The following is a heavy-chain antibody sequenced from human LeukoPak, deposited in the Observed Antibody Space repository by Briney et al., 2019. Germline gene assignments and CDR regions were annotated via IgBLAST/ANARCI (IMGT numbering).Heavy chain of an antibody. CDR3: ARERITMVRGVTNAFDI. CDR2: ISSSSSTI. D-gene: IGHD3-10*01. Sequence: GGSLRLSCAASGFTFSSYSMNWVRQAPGEGLEWVSYISSSSSTIYYADSVKGRFTISRDNAKNSLYLQMNSLRAEDTAVYYCARERITMVRGVTNAFDIWGQGTMVTVSS. CDR1: GFTFSSYS. V-gene: IGHV3-48*01. J-gene: IGHJ3*02.